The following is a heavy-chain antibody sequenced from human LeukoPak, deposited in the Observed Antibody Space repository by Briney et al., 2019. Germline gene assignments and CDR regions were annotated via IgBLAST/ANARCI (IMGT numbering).Heavy chain of an antibody. J-gene: IGHJ4*02. CDR1: GFTFSSYA. D-gene: IGHD5-18*01. CDR3: AKEGDTGMVGGTTGFDY. V-gene: IGHV3-23*01. CDR2: ISGSGGST. Sequence: GGPLRLSCAASGFTFSSYAMSWVRQAPGKGLEWVSAISGSGGSTYYADSVKGRFTISRDNSKNTLYLQVNSLRAEDTAVYYCAKEGDTGMVGGTTGFDYWGQGTLVTVSS.